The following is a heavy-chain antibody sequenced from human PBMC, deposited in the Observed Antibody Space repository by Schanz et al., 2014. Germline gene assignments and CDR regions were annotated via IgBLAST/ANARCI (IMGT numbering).Heavy chain of an antibody. J-gene: IGHJ4*02. CDR1: GFTFSNYG. CDR3: AKDGRLPYYGTGSDFDY. CDR2: ISYDGSDK. V-gene: IGHV3-30*18. Sequence: QVQLVESGGGVVQPGRSLRLSCAASGFTFSNYGLVWVRQAPGKGLEWLAVISYDGSDKFHADSVKGRFTISRDNSKNTLYLQMNSLRVEDTAVYYCAKDGRLPYYGTGSDFDYWGQGTLVDVSS. D-gene: IGHD3-22*01.